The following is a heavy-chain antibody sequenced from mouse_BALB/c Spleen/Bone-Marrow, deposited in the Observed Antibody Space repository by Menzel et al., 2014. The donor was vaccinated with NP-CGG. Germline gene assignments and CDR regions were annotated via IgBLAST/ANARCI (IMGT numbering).Heavy chain of an antibody. CDR2: IFPSETST. CDR1: GYTFTSYW. CDR3: TRDNWDY. Sequence: QVHVKQSGAELVRPGASVKLSCKASGYTFTSYWINWVKQRPGQGLEWIGNIFPSETSTNYNQKFKDRATLTVDKSSSTAYMQLSSPTSEDSAVYYCTRDNWDYWGQGTTLTVSS. D-gene: IGHD4-1*01. V-gene: IGHV1-69*02. J-gene: IGHJ2*01.